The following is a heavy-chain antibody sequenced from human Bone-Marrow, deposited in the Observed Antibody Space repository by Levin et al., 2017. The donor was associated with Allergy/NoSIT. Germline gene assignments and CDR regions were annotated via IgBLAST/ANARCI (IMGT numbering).Heavy chain of an antibody. Sequence: ASVKVSCAASQFIFDDHGMSWVRQAPGKGLEWVSGITWNSGTTGYADSVKGRFTISRDNAKNTLYLQMNSLRVEDTALYYCARVGNYAVVADAFDHWGQGTMVTVSS. D-gene: IGHD1-7*01. V-gene: IGHV3-20*04. J-gene: IGHJ3*01. CDR1: QFIFDDHG. CDR3: ARVGNYAVVADAFDH. CDR2: ITWNSGTT.